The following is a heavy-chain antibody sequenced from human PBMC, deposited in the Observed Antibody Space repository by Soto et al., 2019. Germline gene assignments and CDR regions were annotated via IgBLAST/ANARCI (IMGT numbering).Heavy chain of an antibody. CDR1: GGTFNNYA. D-gene: IGHD1-1*01. V-gene: IGHV1-69*12. J-gene: IGHJ4*02. CDR2: IIPIFGRA. CDR3: ARDAFYYDGPTGIYYFDY. Sequence: QVQLVQSGAEVKKPGSSVKVSCKASGGTFNNYAISWVRQAPGQGLEWMGGIIPIFGRANYAQKFQGRLTITADESTSTAYMELISLRSDDTAMFYCARDAFYYDGPTGIYYFDYWGQGTLVTVSS.